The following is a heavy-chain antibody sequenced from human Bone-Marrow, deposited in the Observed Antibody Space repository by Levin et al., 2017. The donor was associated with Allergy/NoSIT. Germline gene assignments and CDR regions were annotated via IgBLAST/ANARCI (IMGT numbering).Heavy chain of an antibody. CDR3: AKEGGTGTTEPDYYYYGMDV. CDR1: GFTFSSYG. D-gene: IGHD1-7*01. CDR2: ISYDGSNK. Sequence: GGSLRLSCAASGFTFSSYGMHWVRQAPCKGLEWVAVISYDGSNKYYADSVKGRFTISRDNSKNTLYLQMNSLRAEDTAVYYCAKEGGTGTTEPDYYYYGMDVWGQGTTVTVSS. J-gene: IGHJ6*02. V-gene: IGHV3-30*18.